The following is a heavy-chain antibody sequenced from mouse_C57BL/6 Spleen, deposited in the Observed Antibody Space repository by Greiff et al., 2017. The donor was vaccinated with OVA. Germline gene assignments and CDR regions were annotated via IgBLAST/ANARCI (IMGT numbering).Heavy chain of an antibody. J-gene: IGHJ2*01. CDR2: IDPENGDT. V-gene: IGHV14-4*01. CDR3: TTNYYGSSLDY. Sequence: VQLQQSGAELVRPGASDKLSCTASGFNIKDDYMHWVKQRPEQGLEWIGWIDPENGDTEYASKFQGKATITADTSSNTAYLQLSSLTSEDTAVYYCTTNYYGSSLDYWGQGTTLTVSS. CDR1: GFNIKDDY. D-gene: IGHD1-1*01.